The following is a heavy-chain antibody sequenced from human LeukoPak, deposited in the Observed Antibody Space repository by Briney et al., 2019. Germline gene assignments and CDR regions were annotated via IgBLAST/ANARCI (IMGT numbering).Heavy chain of an antibody. J-gene: IGHJ4*02. V-gene: IGHV3-53*01. CDR3: ARHSSGYS. CDR1: GFTVSSNY. D-gene: IGHD3-22*01. CDR2: IYSGGST. Sequence: PGGSLRLSCAASGFTVSSNYMSWVRQAPGKGLEWVSIIYSGGSTYYADSVKGRFTISRDNSKNTLYLQINSLRAEDTAVYYCARHSSGYSWGQGTLVTVSS.